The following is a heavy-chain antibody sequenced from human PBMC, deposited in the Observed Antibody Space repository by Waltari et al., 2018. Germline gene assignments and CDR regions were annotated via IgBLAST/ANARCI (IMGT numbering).Heavy chain of an antibody. CDR3: AKVVESAGDHDSRDY. J-gene: IGHJ4*02. CDR2: IRYDGSNK. Sequence: QVQLVESGGGVVQPGGSLRLSCAASGFTFSSYGMHWVRQAPGKGLEWVAFIRYDGSNKYYADSVKGRFTISRDNSKNTLYLQMNSLRAEDTAVYYCAKVVESAGDHDSRDYWGQGTLVTVSS. D-gene: IGHD7-27*01. V-gene: IGHV3-30*02. CDR1: GFTFSSYG.